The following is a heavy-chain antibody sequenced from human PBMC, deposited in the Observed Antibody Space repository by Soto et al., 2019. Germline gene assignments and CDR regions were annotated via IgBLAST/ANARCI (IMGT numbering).Heavy chain of an antibody. CDR3: ARVVNDYIWGSYRYKRYFHH. V-gene: IGHV4-34*01. CDR2: INHSGST. D-gene: IGHD3-16*02. CDR1: GGSFSGYY. Sequence: PSETLSLTCAVYGGSFSGYYWSWIRQPPGKGLEWIGEINHSGSTNYNPSLKSRVTISVDTSKNQFSLKLSSVTAADTAVYYCARVVNDYIWGSYRYKRYFHHWGQGTLVTVSS. J-gene: IGHJ1*01.